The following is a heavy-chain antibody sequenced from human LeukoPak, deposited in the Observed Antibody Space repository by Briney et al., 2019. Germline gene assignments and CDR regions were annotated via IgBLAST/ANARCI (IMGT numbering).Heavy chain of an antibody. CDR1: GYTFTSYD. D-gene: IGHD3-10*01. V-gene: IGHV1-8*01. CDR2: MNPNSGNT. CDR3: ARGSAYYYGSGSYRAWFDP. J-gene: IGHJ5*02. Sequence: ASVKVSCKASGYTFTSYDINRVRQATGQGLEWMGWMNPNSGNTGYAQKFQGRVTMTRNTSISTAYMELSSLRSEDTAVYYCARGSAYYYGSGSYRAWFDPWGQGTLVTVSS.